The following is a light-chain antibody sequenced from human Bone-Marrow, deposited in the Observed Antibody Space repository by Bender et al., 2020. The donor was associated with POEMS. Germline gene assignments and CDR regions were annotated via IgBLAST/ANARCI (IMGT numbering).Light chain of an antibody. J-gene: IGLJ2*01. CDR1: SSDIGGFMY. CDR2: NVR. Sequence: QSALTQAACVSGSPGQSITISCTGSSSDIGGFMYVSWYQQHPGRAPKLLIYNVRNRPSGVSDRFSGSKSGNTASLTISGLQAEDEAHYYCSSYAASDTFLFGGGTKVTVL. CDR3: SSYAASDTFL. V-gene: IGLV2-14*01.